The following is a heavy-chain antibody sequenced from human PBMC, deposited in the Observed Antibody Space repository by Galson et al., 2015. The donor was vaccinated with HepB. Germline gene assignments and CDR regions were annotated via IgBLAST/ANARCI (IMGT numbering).Heavy chain of an antibody. CDR2: IWYDGSNK. D-gene: IGHD5-18*01. J-gene: IGHJ4*02. CDR3: ARGYSYGSPYFDY. V-gene: IGHV3-33*08. Sequence: SLRLSCAASGFIFSSYGMHWVRQAPGKGLEWVAVIWYDGSNKYYADSVKGRFTISRDNSKNTLYLQMNSLRAEDTAVYYCARGYSYGSPYFDYWGQGTLVTVSS. CDR1: GFIFSSYG.